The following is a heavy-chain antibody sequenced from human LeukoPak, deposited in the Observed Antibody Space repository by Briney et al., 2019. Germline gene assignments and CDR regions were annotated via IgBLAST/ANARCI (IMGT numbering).Heavy chain of an antibody. V-gene: IGHV4-4*07. CDR1: GGSISGYV. CDR2: VYASGST. CDR3: ARHFGHSDWFDP. J-gene: IGHJ5*02. Sequence: SETLSLTCTVSGGSISGYVWSWIRQPAGKGLEWIGRVYASGSTNYNPSLRSRVTMSVDTSENQFSLSLTSVTAADTAVYFCARHFGHSDWFDPWGQGTLVTVSS. D-gene: IGHD3-10*01.